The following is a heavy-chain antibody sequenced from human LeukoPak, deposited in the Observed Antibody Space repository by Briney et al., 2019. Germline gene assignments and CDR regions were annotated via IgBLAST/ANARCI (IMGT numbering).Heavy chain of an antibody. V-gene: IGHV3-11*06. D-gene: IGHD6-19*01. J-gene: IGHJ3*02. Sequence: GGSLRLSCAASGFTFSDYYMSWIRQAPGKGLEWVSYISSSSSYTNYADSVKGRFTISRDNAKNSLYLQMNSPRAEDTAVYYCARGEAVAGPGNAFDIWGQGTMVTVSS. CDR2: ISSSSSYT. CDR3: ARGEAVAGPGNAFDI. CDR1: GFTFSDYY.